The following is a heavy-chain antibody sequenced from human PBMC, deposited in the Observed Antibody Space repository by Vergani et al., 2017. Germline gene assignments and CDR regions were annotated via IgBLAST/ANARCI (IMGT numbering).Heavy chain of an antibody. CDR3: AKDLRSSSSGDYGMDV. CDR2: ISYDGSNK. D-gene: IGHD6-6*01. Sequence: QVQLVESGGGVVQPGRSLRLSCAASGFTFSSYGMHWVRQAPGKGLEWVAVISYDGSNKYYADSVKGRFTISRDNSKTTLYLQMNSLRAEDTAVYYCAKDLRSSSSGDYGMDVWGQGTTVTVSS. V-gene: IGHV3-30*18. J-gene: IGHJ6*02. CDR1: GFTFSSYG.